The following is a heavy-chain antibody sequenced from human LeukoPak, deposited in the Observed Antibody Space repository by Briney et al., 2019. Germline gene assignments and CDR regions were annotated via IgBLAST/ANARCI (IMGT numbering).Heavy chain of an antibody. CDR1: GFTFSSYG. J-gene: IGHJ4*02. CDR3: AKPFWSGSSTDY. Sequence: GGSLRLSCAASGFTFSSYGMHWVRQAPGKGLEWVAVISYDGSNKYYADSVKGRFTISRDNSKNTLYLQMNSLRAEDTAVYYCAKPFWSGSSTDYWGQGTLVTVSS. V-gene: IGHV3-30*18. CDR2: ISYDGSNK. D-gene: IGHD3-3*01.